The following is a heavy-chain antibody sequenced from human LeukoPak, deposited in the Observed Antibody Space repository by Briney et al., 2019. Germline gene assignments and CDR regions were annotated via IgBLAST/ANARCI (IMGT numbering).Heavy chain of an antibody. V-gene: IGHV3-21*04. D-gene: IGHD2-15*01. CDR2: ISSSSSYI. CDR3: AKTFQGSGVAGNFDS. J-gene: IGHJ4*02. Sequence: PGGSLRLSCAASGFTFSSYSMNWVRQAPGKGLEWVSSISSSSSYIYYADSVKGRYIISRDNSKNTLFLQMNSLRAEDTAVYSCAKTFQGSGVAGNFDSWGQGTLVTVSS. CDR1: GFTFSSYS.